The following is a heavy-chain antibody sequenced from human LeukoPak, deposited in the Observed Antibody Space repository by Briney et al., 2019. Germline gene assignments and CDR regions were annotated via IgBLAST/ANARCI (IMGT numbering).Heavy chain of an antibody. Sequence: KPGESLKIPCKGSGYSFTSYWIGWVRQMPGKGLEWMGIIYPGDSDTRYSPSFQGQVTISADKSISTAYLQWSSLKASDAAMYYCARRGACSSTSCYTFNWFDPWGQGTLVTVSS. CDR2: IYPGDSDT. D-gene: IGHD2-2*02. CDR1: GYSFTSYW. V-gene: IGHV5-51*01. CDR3: ARRGACSSTSCYTFNWFDP. J-gene: IGHJ5*02.